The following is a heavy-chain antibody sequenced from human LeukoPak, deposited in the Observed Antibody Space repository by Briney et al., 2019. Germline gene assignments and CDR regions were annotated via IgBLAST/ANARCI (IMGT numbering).Heavy chain of an antibody. J-gene: IGHJ2*01. CDR3: ARDPGDFWGGYLTPPDWYFDL. Sequence: ASVKVSCKASGYTFTSYGISWVRQAPGQGLEWMGWISAYNGNTNYAQKLQGRVTMTTDTSTSTAYMELRSLRSDDTAVYYCARDPGDFWGGYLTPPDWYFDLWGRGTLVTVSS. CDR1: GYTFTSYG. CDR2: ISAYNGNT. V-gene: IGHV1-18*01. D-gene: IGHD3-3*01.